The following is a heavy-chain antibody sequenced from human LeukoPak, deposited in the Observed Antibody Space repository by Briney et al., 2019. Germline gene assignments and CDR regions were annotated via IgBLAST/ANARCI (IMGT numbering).Heavy chain of an antibody. CDR1: GFTFSSYS. CDR3: ARDRSGYSYGWDRYYYYGMDV. Sequence: GGSLRLSCAASGFTFSSYSMNWVRQAPGKGLEWVSYISSSSSTIYYADSVKGRFTISRDNAKNSLYLQMNSLRAEDTAVYYCARDRSGYSYGWDRYYYYGMDVWSQGTTVTVSS. D-gene: IGHD5-18*01. CDR2: ISSSSSTI. V-gene: IGHV3-48*01. J-gene: IGHJ6*02.